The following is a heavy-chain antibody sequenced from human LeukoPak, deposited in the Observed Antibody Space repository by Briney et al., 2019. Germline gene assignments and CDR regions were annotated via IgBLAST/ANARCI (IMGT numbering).Heavy chain of an antibody. CDR1: VFIFRSYA. V-gene: IGHV3-23*01. D-gene: IGHD3-22*01. J-gene: IGHJ3*02. Sequence: GRTLRLSCAASVFIFRSYAISCVREAPGKGLEWGSAISGCGRSTEYADSVRGRFTISRDNAKNTLYLQMNSLRAVDPGVYYCVKDLHYGSSGYVAFDIWGQGTMVTVS. CDR2: ISGCGRST. CDR3: VKDLHYGSSGYVAFDI.